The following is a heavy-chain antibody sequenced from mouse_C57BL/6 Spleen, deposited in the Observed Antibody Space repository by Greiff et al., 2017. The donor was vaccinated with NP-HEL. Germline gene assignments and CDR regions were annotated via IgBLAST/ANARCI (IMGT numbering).Heavy chain of an antibody. V-gene: IGHV14-2*01. CDR1: GFNIKDYY. J-gene: IGHJ2*01. CDR3: DRYYNYGNSYGEYFDY. D-gene: IGHD1-1*01. Sequence: VQLQQSGAELVKPGASVKLSCTASGFNIKDYYMHWVKQRTEQGLEWIGRIDPEDGETKYAPKFQGKATLTADTSSNTAYLQLSSLTSEDTAVYYCDRYYNYGNSYGEYFDYWGQGTTLTGSS. CDR2: IDPEDGET.